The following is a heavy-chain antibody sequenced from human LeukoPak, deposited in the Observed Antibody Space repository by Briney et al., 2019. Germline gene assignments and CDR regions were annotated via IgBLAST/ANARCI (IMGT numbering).Heavy chain of an antibody. Sequence: GGSLRLSCAASGFTFSSYGMQWVRQAPGKGLEWVAVISYDGDNEYYADSVKGRFTISRDNAKNSLYLQMNSLRAEDTAVYYCARDRGIAAAGDAFDIWGQGTMVTVSS. CDR1: GFTFSSYG. V-gene: IGHV3-30*03. J-gene: IGHJ3*02. CDR2: ISYDGDNE. CDR3: ARDRGIAAAGDAFDI. D-gene: IGHD6-13*01.